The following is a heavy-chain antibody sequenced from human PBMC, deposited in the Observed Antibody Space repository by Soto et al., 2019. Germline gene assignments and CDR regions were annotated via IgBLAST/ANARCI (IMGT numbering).Heavy chain of an antibody. J-gene: IGHJ4*02. Sequence: SETLSLTCAVYGGSFSGYYWSWIRQPPGKGLEWIGEINHSGSTNYNPSLKSRVTISVDTSKNQFSLKLSSVTAADTAVYYCARSGYAFDYWGQGTLVTVSS. D-gene: IGHD5-18*01. CDR3: ARSGYAFDY. CDR2: INHSGST. CDR1: GGSFSGYY. V-gene: IGHV4-34*01.